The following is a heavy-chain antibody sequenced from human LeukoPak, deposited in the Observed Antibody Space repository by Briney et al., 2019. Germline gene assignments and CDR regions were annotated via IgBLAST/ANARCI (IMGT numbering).Heavy chain of an antibody. J-gene: IGHJ3*02. Sequence: SETLSLTCAVSGYSISNGYYWVWIRQPPGKGLEWIGYIYYSGSTNYNPSLKSRVTISVDTSKNQFSLKLSSVTAADTAVYYCARVTPEYNWNDANDAFDIWGQGTMVTVSS. CDR1: GYSISNGYY. D-gene: IGHD1-1*01. CDR3: ARVTPEYNWNDANDAFDI. CDR2: IYYSGST. V-gene: IGHV4-61*01.